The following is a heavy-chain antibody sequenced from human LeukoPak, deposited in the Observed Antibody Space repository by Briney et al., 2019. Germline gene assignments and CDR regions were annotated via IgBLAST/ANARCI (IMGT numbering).Heavy chain of an antibody. D-gene: IGHD4-17*01. J-gene: IGHJ4*02. CDR2: IYHSGST. CDR3: ARASHDYGDYSHFDY. Sequence: SETLSLTCAVSGGSISSRNWWSWVRQPPGKGLEWIGEIYHSGSTNYNPSLRTRVTISVDKSKNQFSLKLSSVTAADTAVYYCARASHDYGDYSHFDYWGQGTLVTVSS. CDR1: GGSISSRNW. V-gene: IGHV4-4*02.